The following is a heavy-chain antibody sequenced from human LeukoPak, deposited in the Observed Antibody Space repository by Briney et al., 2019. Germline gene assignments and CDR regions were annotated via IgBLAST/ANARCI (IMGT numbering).Heavy chain of an antibody. CDR2: IGGAADT. V-gene: IGHV3-13*01. CDR1: GFTFSNYD. CDR3: AREISNPGHWYFDL. Sequence: PGGSLRLSCAASGFTFSNYDMHWVRHATGKGLEWVSGIGGAADTYYPDSVKGRFTISRENAKNSLYLQVNSLRAGDTAVYYCAREISNPGHWYFDLWGRGTLVTVSS. J-gene: IGHJ2*01.